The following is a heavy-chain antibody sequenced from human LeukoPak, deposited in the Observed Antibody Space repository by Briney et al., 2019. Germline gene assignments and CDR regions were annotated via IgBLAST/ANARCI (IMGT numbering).Heavy chain of an antibody. D-gene: IGHD3-10*01. Sequence: PGGSLRLSCAASGFIFSDYYMSWIRQAPGRGLEWFSYISSSGSTKYYADSVKGRFTISRDNAKNSYLQMNSLRAEDTAVYYCARDGHAYGRGSPHYWGQGTLVTVSS. CDR3: ARDGHAYGRGSPHY. CDR2: ISSSGSTK. CDR1: GFIFSDYY. J-gene: IGHJ4*02. V-gene: IGHV3-11*01.